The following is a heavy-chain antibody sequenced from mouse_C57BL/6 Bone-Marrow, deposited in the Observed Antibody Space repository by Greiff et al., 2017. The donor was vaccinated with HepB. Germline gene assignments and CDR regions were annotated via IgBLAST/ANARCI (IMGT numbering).Heavy chain of an antibody. J-gene: IGHJ1*03. Sequence: EVQRVESGGGLVKPGGSLKLSCAASGFTFSDYGMHWVRQAPEKGLEWVAYISSGSSTIYYADTVKGRFTISRDNAKNTLFLQMTSLRSEDTAMYYCAREEGNYEYDDGCYWYFDVWGTGTTVTVSS. CDR3: AREEGNYEYDDGCYWYFDV. D-gene: IGHD2-4*01. CDR1: GFTFSDYG. V-gene: IGHV5-17*01. CDR2: ISSGSSTI.